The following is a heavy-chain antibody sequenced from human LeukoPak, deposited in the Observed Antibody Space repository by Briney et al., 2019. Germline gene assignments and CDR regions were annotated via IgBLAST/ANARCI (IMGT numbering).Heavy chain of an antibody. CDR3: ARGDGEAASLWENWFDP. V-gene: IGHV3-30*02. CDR1: GFTFSSYG. D-gene: IGHD6-13*01. CDR2: IRYDGTNE. J-gene: IGHJ5*02. Sequence: GGSLRLSCAASGFTFSSYGMHWVRQAPGKGLEWVTFIRYDGTNEYYADSVRGRFTISRDNSKNTLYLQMNSLRPEDTAVYYCARGDGEAASLWENWFDPWGQGTLVTVSS.